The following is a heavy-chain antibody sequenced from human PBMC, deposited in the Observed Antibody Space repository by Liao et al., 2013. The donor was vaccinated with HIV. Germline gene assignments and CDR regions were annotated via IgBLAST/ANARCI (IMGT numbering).Heavy chain of an antibody. CDR3: ARDNPSWYWYSDL. Sequence: QVQLQESGPGLVKPSQTLSLTCTVSGGSINSGDYYWNWIRQSPGKGLEWIGYIYYNGNTYYNPSLKSRATISLDTSNNQFSLKLSSVTAADTAVYYCARDNPSWYWYSDLWAVAPWSLSPQ. CDR1: GGSINSGDYY. V-gene: IGHV4-30-4*08. CDR2: IYYNGNT. J-gene: IGHJ2*01. D-gene: IGHD2-2*01.